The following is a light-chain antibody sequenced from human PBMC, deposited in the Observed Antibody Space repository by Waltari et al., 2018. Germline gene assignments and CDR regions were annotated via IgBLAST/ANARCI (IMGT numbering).Light chain of an antibody. V-gene: IGKV1-5*03. CDR3: QQYHSSSRT. CDR1: QSIDSW. J-gene: IGKJ1*01. CDR2: KAS. Sequence: DIQMTQSPSTLSASVGDRVTITCRASQSIDSWFAWYQQKPGKAPNLLIYKASILHSGVPSRFSGRGSGTEFTLTISSLQPDDFAAYYCQQYHSSSRTFGQGTNVEMK.